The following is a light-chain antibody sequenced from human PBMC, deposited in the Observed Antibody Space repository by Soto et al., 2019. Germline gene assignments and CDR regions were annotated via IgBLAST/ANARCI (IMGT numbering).Light chain of an antibody. CDR2: DVS. CDR1: SSNVGGYNS. CDR3: SSYTSSSNTPVV. V-gene: IGLV2-14*01. Sequence: QSALTQPASVSGPPGQSITISCTGTSSNVGGYNSVSWYQQHPGKAPKLMIYDVSDRPSGVSNRFSGSKSGNTASLTISGLQAEDEADYYCSSYTSSSNTPVVFGGGTKLTVL. J-gene: IGLJ2*01.